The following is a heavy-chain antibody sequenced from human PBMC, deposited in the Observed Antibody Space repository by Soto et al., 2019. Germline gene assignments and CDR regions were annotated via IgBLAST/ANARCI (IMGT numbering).Heavy chain of an antibody. CDR3: AREAGPLEY. V-gene: IGHV3-53*01. CDR2: IYGGGST. J-gene: IGHJ4*01. Sequence: GGSLRLSCAASGFTVSNNYMSWVRQAPGKGLEWVSVIYGGGSTYYADSVKGRFTISRDSSKNTLYLQMNSLSAEDTAVYFCAREAGPLEYWGQGTLVTVSS. CDR1: GFTVSNNY.